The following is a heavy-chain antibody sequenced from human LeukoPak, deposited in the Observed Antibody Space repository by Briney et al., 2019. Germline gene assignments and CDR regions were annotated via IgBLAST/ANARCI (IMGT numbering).Heavy chain of an antibody. D-gene: IGHD7-27*01. CDR1: GFTFSSYA. CDR2: RWYDGSNK. Sequence: GGSLRLSCAASGFTFSSYAMHWVRQAPGKGLEWVAVRWYDGSNKYYADSVKGRFTISRDNSKNTLYLQMNSLRAEDTAVYYCARDSLGFDYWGQGTLVTVSS. V-gene: IGHV3-33*01. J-gene: IGHJ4*02. CDR3: ARDSLGFDY.